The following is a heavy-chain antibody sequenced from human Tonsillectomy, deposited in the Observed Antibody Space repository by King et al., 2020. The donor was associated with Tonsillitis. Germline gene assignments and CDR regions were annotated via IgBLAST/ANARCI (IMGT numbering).Heavy chain of an antibody. CDR1: GFTFGPYW. V-gene: IGHV3-74*01. J-gene: IGHJ3*02. Sequence: EVQLVESGGGLVQPGGSLRLSCAASGFTFGPYWMHWVRQAPGKGLVWVSYINGDGTITTYADSVKGRFTISRDNAKNTLYLQMSSLRAEDTALYYCARDRGRPDAFNIWGQGTMVTVSS. CDR2: INGDGTIT. CDR3: ARDRGRPDAFNI. D-gene: IGHD3-16*01.